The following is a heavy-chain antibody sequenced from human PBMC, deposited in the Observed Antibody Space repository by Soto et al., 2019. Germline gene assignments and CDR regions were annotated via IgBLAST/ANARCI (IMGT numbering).Heavy chain of an antibody. CDR3: ARAIAVGSTSLDY. Sequence: GGSLRLSCAASGFTFSSYAMSWVRQAQGKGLEWVSAISGSGGSTYYADSVKGRFTISRDNAKNSLYLQMDSLRDEDTAVYFCARAIAVGSTSLDYWGLGTRVTVSS. CDR2: ISGSGGST. J-gene: IGHJ4*02. D-gene: IGHD6-19*01. CDR1: GFTFSSYA. V-gene: IGHV3-23*01.